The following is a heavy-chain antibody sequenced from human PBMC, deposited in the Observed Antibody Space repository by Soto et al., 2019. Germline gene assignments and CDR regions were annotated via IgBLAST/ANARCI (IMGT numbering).Heavy chain of an antibody. D-gene: IGHD2-2*01. CDR1: GFTFSSYS. Sequence: EVQLVESGGGLVKPGGSLRLSCAASGFTFSSYSMNWVCQAPGKGLEWVSSISSSSGYIYYADSVKGRFTISRDNAKNSLYLQMNSLRAEDTAVYYCARVKLGYCISTSCYHDYWGQGTLVTVSS. CDR3: ARVKLGYCISTSCYHDY. J-gene: IGHJ4*02. CDR2: ISSSSGYI. V-gene: IGHV3-21*01.